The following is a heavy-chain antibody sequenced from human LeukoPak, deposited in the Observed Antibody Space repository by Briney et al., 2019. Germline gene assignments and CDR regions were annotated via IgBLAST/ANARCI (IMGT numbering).Heavy chain of an antibody. J-gene: IGHJ4*02. CDR2: ISSDGGST. V-gene: IGHV3-64*01. CDR1: GFTFSSYA. Sequence: GGSLRLSCAASGFTFSSYAMHWVRQAPGKGLEYVSAISSDGGSTYYANSVKGRFIISRDNSKNTLYLQMGSLRAEDTAVYYCARAIHSSGYPPVDYWGQGTLVTVSS. D-gene: IGHD3-22*01. CDR3: ARAIHSSGYPPVDY.